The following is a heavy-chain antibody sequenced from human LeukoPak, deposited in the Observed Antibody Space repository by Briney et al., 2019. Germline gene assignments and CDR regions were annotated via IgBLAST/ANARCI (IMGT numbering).Heavy chain of an antibody. CDR3: ARGRAFDY. CDR1: GFTFSSYW. V-gene: IGHV3-74*01. CDR2: INSDGSST. D-gene: IGHD1-26*01. Sequence: GGSLRLSCAASGFTFSSYWMHWVRQAPGKGLMWVSRINSDGSSTSYADSVKGRFTISRDNAKNTLYLQMNSLRAEDTAVYYYARGRAFDYWGQGTLVTVSS. J-gene: IGHJ4*02.